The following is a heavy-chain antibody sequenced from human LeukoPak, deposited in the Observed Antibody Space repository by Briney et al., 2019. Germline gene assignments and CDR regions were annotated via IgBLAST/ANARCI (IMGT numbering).Heavy chain of an antibody. CDR1: GVSIKSYY. CDR2: MHHSASS. Sequence: PSETLSLTCSVSGVSIKSYYWSWVRQSPGRGLEWIGYMHHSASSHYNPFLKSRVSISLDTSKNQFYPRVSSVTAADTAVYYCAGGYGSSWSFDHWGQGTLATVSS. V-gene: IGHV4-59*01. J-gene: IGHJ4*02. D-gene: IGHD2-2*01. CDR3: AGGYGSSWSFDH.